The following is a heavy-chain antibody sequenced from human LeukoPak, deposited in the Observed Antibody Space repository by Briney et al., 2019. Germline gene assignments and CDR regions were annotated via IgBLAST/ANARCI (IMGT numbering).Heavy chain of an antibody. CDR2: VWPDGGEQ. J-gene: IGHJ4*02. CDR1: AFSFSSYS. V-gene: IGHV3-7*01. Sequence: GGSLRLSCAGSAFSFSSYSMSWVGQGRGKGLDWVATVWPDGGEQRYVASVRGRFTISRDNAKSLLYLQMHSLSVEDTAVYFCARLFGGVTTFDYWGQGALVTVSS. D-gene: IGHD4-17*01. CDR3: ARLFGGVTTFDY.